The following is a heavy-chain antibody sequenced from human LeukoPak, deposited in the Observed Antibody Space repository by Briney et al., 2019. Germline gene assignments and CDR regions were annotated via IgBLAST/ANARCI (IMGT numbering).Heavy chain of an antibody. Sequence: SETLSLTCTVSGGSISSSSYYWGWIRQPPGKGLEWIGSIYYSGSTYYNPSLKSRVTISVDTSKNQFSLKLSSVTAADTAVYYCARDKRRVRGVQKSGWFDPWGQGTLVTVSS. V-gene: IGHV4-39*07. D-gene: IGHD3-10*01. J-gene: IGHJ5*02. CDR3: ARDKRRVRGVQKSGWFDP. CDR1: GGSISSSSYY. CDR2: IYYSGST.